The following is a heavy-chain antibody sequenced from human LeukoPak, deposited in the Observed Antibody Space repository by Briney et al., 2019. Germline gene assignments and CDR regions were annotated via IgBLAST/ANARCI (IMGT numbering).Heavy chain of an antibody. Sequence: ASVKVSCKVSGYTLTELSMHWVRQAPGKGLEWMGGLDPEDGETIYAQKFQGRVTMTEDTSTDTAYMELSSLRSEDTAVYYCATAGGSSSWYGWFDPWGQGTLVTVSS. D-gene: IGHD6-13*01. V-gene: IGHV1-24*01. CDR2: LDPEDGET. J-gene: IGHJ5*02. CDR1: GYTLTELS. CDR3: ATAGGSSSWYGWFDP.